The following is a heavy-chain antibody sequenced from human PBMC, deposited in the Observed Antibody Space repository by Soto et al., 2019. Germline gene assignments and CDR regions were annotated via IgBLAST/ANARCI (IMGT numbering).Heavy chain of an antibody. CDR2: ISWNSGSI. CDR1: GFTFDDYA. CDR3: AKDRWTGYCSSTSCLVGDYYYGMDV. Sequence: EVQLVESGGGLVQPGRSLRLSCAASGFTFDDYAMHWVRQAPGKGLEWVSGISWNSGSIGYADSVKGRFTISRDNAKNSLYLQMNSLRAEDTALYYCAKDRWTGYCSSTSCLVGDYYYGMDVWGQGTTVTVSS. J-gene: IGHJ6*02. D-gene: IGHD2-2*01. V-gene: IGHV3-9*01.